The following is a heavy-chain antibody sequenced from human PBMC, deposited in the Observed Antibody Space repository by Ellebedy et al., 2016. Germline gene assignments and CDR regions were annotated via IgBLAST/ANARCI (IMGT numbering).Heavy chain of an antibody. Sequence: GESLKISXAASGFTFSSYSMNWVRQAPGKGLEWVSSISSSSSYIYYADSVKGRFTISRDNAKNSLYLQMNSLRAEDTAVYYCARLGGWELETDAFDIWGQGTMVTVSS. CDR3: ARLGGWELETDAFDI. CDR1: GFTFSSYS. J-gene: IGHJ3*02. CDR2: ISSSSSYI. V-gene: IGHV3-21*01. D-gene: IGHD1-26*01.